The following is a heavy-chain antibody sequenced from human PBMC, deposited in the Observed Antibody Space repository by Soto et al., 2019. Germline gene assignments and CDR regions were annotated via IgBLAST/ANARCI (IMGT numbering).Heavy chain of an antibody. D-gene: IGHD3-10*01. CDR1: GYSFTVYG. Sequence: QVRLVQSGAEVKRPGASVKVSCKTYGYSFTVYGISWVRQAPGQGLEWMGWMSTYTGDTNYARKFRGRVTMTTDISASTASMELRRLTSDDTAVYYCARDPGGATGFDPWGQGTPVLVST. V-gene: IGHV1-18*01. J-gene: IGHJ5*02. CDR2: MSTYTGDT. CDR3: ARDPGGATGFDP.